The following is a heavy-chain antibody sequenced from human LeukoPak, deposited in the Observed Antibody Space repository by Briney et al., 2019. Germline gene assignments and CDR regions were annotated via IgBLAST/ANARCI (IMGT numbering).Heavy chain of an antibody. CDR2: MNPNSGNT. V-gene: IGHV1-8*03. Sequence: GASVKVSCKASGYTFTSYDINWARQATGQGLEWMGWMNPNSGNTGYAQKFQGRVTITRNTSISTAYMELSSLRSEDTAVYYCARRVSGWYADNWFDPWGQGTLVTVSS. D-gene: IGHD6-19*01. CDR3: ARRVSGWYADNWFDP. J-gene: IGHJ5*02. CDR1: GYTFTSYD.